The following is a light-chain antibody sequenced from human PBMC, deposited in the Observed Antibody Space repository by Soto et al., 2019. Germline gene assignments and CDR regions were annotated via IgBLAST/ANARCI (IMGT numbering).Light chain of an antibody. J-gene: IGKJ1*01. CDR3: QHYNSYPWT. CDR1: QSIRSW. V-gene: IGKV1-5*03. CDR2: KAS. Sequence: DIQMTQSPSTLSASVGDRVTITCRASQSIRSWLAWYQQKPGKAPKILIYKASSLESGVPSRFSGGGSGTEFTLTISSLQPDDFATYYCQHYNSYPWTFGQGTKVEIK.